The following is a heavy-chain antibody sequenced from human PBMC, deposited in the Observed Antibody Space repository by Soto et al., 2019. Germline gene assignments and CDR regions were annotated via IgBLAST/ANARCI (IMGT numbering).Heavy chain of an antibody. D-gene: IGHD3-10*01. Sequence: QVQLQESGPGLVKPSQTLSLTCTVSGGSISSGDYYWSWIRQPPGKGLEWIGYIFYSGSTYYNPSLXRXXXIXXDTSKNRFSLKLSSVTAADTAVYYCARNRVPQSDYWGQGTLVTVSS. CDR1: GGSISSGDYY. CDR2: IFYSGST. J-gene: IGHJ4*02. V-gene: IGHV4-30-4*01. CDR3: ARNRVPQSDY.